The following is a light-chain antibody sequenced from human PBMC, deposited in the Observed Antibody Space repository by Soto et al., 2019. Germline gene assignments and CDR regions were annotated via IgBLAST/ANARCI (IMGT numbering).Light chain of an antibody. J-gene: IGKJ2*01. CDR1: QSVSNNY. CDR3: QQYGSSPPYT. V-gene: IGKV3-20*01. Sequence: EVALTQSPGTLSLSPGERATLSCRASQSVSNNYFAWYQQKPGQAPRLLIFGSSDMATGIPDRFSGSGSGTDFALTISRLEPEDFAVYYCQQYGSSPPYTFGQGNKLEIK. CDR2: GSS.